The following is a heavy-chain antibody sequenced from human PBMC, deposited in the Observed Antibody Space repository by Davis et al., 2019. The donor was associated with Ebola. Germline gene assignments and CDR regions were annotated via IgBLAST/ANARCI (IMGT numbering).Heavy chain of an antibody. D-gene: IGHD5-18*01. V-gene: IGHV4-61*01. CDR2: IYYSGST. CDR3: ARVQAPLGYRHAFDI. J-gene: IGHJ3*02. Sequence: PSETLSLTCTVSGGSVSSGSYYWSWIRQPPGKGLEWIGYIYYSGSTNYNPSLKSRVTISVDTSKNQFSLKLSSVTAADTAVYYCARVQAPLGYRHAFDIWGQGTMVTVSS. CDR1: GGSVSSGSYY.